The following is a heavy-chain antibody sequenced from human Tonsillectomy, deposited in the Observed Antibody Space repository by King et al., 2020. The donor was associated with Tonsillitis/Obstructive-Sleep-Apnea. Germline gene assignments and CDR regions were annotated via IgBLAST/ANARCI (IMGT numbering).Heavy chain of an antibody. Sequence: VQLQQSGPRLVKPSQTLSLTCAISGDSVSSSTTAWNWIRQSPSRCLEWLGRTYYRSNWYNNYAVSVKSRIIINPDTSKNQFSLQLNSVTPEDTAVYYCARGLAGDFDYGGQGTLVTVSS. D-gene: IGHD4-17*01. V-gene: IGHV6-1*01. J-gene: IGHJ4*02. CDR3: ARGLAGDFDY. CDR2: TYYRSNWYN. CDR1: GDSVSSSTTA.